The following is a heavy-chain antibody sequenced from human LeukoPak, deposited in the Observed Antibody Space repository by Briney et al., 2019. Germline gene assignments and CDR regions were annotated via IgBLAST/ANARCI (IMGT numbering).Heavy chain of an antibody. J-gene: IGHJ5*02. CDR1: GYTFTGYY. Sequence: ASVKDSCKASGYTFTGYYMHWVRQAPGQGLEWMGWINPNSGGTNYAQKFQGRVTMTRGTSISTAYMELSRLRSDDTAVYYCARDRNGWSGSRDFNWFDPWGQGTLVTVSS. CDR2: INPNSGGT. CDR3: ARDRNGWSGSRDFNWFDP. V-gene: IGHV1-2*02. D-gene: IGHD3-3*01.